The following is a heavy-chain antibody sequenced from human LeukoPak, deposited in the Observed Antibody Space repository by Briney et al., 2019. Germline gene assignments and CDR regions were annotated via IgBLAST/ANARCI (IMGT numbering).Heavy chain of an antibody. CDR2: ISADETKK. CDR3: LRERNSGSYRTADY. Sequence: PGRSLRLSCAASGFTFSPYAMHWVRRTPGRGLEWLAVISADETKKYYADSVKGRFTISRDNSKNTLYLQMNSLRAEDTALYYCLRERNSGSYRTADYWGQGTLVTVSS. V-gene: IGHV3-30*04. CDR1: GFTFSPYA. J-gene: IGHJ4*02. D-gene: IGHD1-26*01.